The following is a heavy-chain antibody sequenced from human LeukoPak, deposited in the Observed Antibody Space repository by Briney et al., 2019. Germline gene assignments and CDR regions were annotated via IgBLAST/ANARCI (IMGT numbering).Heavy chain of an antibody. Sequence: ASVKVSCKASGYSFTSYGISWVRQAPGQGLEWMGWISANNGYTNYAQKFQGRVTMTTDTSTSTAYMELRRLRSDDRAIYYCARGSVVVPAAFDYWGQGTLVTVSS. CDR3: ARGSVVVPAAFDY. CDR2: ISANNGYT. V-gene: IGHV1-18*01. CDR1: GYSFTSYG. J-gene: IGHJ4*02. D-gene: IGHD2-2*01.